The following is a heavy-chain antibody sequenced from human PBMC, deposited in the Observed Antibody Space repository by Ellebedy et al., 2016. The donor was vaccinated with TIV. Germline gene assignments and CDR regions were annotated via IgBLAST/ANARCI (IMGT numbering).Heavy chain of an antibody. D-gene: IGHD4-23*01. J-gene: IGHJ4*02. Sequence: GESLKISXAASGFTVSNNYMNWVRQAPGKGLEWVSLIYSGGSTHCADSVRGRFTISRDYSKNTLYLQMNSLRAEDTAVYYCASNGDKGYWGQGTLVTVSS. CDR1: GFTVSNNY. CDR3: ASNGDKGY. CDR2: IYSGGST. V-gene: IGHV3-53*01.